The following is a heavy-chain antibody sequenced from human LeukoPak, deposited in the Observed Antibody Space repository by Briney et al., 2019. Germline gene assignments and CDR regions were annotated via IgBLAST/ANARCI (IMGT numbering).Heavy chain of an antibody. V-gene: IGHV4-61*01. J-gene: IGHJ4*02. CDR1: GGSVSSDSHY. Sequence: PSETLSLTCTVSGGSVSSDSHYWSWIRQPPGKGLEWIGYIYYSGSTNYNPSLKSRVTISVDTSKNQFSLKLSSVTAADTAVYYCASQDSSGSLDYWGQGTLVTVS. D-gene: IGHD3-22*01. CDR3: ASQDSSGSLDY. CDR2: IYYSGST.